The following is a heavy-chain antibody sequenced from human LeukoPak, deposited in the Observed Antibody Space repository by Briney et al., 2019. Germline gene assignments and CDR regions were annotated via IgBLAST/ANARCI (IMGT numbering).Heavy chain of an antibody. D-gene: IGHD6-19*01. Sequence: SETLSLTCTVSGVSISSYYWSWIRQPPGKGLEWIGYIYTSGSTNYNPSLKSRVTISVYTSKNQFSLKLSSVTAADTAVYYCARGYSSGHYAAFDIWGQGTMVTVSS. J-gene: IGHJ3*02. CDR1: GVSISSYY. CDR3: ARGYSSGHYAAFDI. V-gene: IGHV4-4*09. CDR2: IYTSGST.